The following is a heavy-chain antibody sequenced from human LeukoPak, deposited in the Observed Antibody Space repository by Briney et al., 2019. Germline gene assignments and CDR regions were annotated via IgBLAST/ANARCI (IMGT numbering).Heavy chain of an antibody. CDR2: ISGSGGST. CDR1: GFTFSSYA. D-gene: IGHD7-27*01. V-gene: IGHV3-23*01. J-gene: IGHJ3*02. CDR3: AKDGEKKSDAFHI. Sequence: GGSLRLSCAASGFTFSSYAMSWVRQAPGKGLEWVSAISGSGGSTFYADSVKGRFTISRDNSKNTLYLQMNSLRAEDTAVYHCAKDGEKKSDAFHIWGQGTMVTVSS.